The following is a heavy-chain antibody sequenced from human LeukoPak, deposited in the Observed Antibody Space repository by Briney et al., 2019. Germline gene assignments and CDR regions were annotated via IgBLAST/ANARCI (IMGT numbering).Heavy chain of an antibody. J-gene: IGHJ4*02. CDR3: ARTQNYGFWSGYYSYFDL. CDR2: VNTDGTTT. Sequence: GGSLRLSCAASGFTFRTYWMHWVRQAPGKGLVWVSRVNTDGTTTNYADSVMGRFTISRDNAKNTLFLQMRSLRAEDTAVYYCARTQNYGFWSGYYSYFDLWGQGALVTVSS. V-gene: IGHV3-74*01. D-gene: IGHD3-3*01. CDR1: GFTFRTYW.